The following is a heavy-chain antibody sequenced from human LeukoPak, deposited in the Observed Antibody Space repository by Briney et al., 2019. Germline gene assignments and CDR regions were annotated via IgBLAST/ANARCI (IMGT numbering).Heavy chain of an antibody. CDR1: GFTFSSYS. V-gene: IGHV3-21*01. CDR2: ISSSSSYI. D-gene: IGHD4-17*01. CDR3: ARLYGDYDYYYYYMDV. Sequence: GGSLRLSCAASGFTFSSYSMNWVRQAPGKGLEWVSSISSSSSYIYYADSVKGRFTISRDNAKNSLYLQMNSLRAEDTAVYYCARLYGDYDYYYYYMDVWGKGTTVTVPS. J-gene: IGHJ6*03.